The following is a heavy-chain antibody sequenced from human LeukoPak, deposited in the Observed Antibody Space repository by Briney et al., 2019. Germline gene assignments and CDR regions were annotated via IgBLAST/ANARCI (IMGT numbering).Heavy chain of an antibody. V-gene: IGHV4-59*01. CDR3: ARVSVMAAAGPFDY. CDR2: IYYSGST. CDR1: GGSISSYY. Sequence: PSETLSLTCTVSGGSISSYYWSWIRQPPGKGLEWIGYIYYSGSTNYNPSLKSRVTISVDTSKSQFSLKLSSVTAADTAGYYCARVSVMAAAGPFDYWGQGTLVTVSS. D-gene: IGHD6-13*01. J-gene: IGHJ4*02.